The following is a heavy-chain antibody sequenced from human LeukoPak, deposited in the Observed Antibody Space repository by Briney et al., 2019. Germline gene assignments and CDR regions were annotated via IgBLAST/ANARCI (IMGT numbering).Heavy chain of an antibody. CDR2: ISYDGSNK. D-gene: IGHD2-15*01. CDR3: AKVSVANAFDI. V-gene: IGHV3-30*18. CDR1: GFTFSSYG. J-gene: IGHJ3*02. Sequence: PGGSLRLSCAASGFTFSSYGMHWVRQAPGKGLEWVAVISYDGSNKYYADSVKGRFTISRDNSKNTLYLQMNSLRAEDTAVYYCAKVSVANAFDIWGQGTMVTVSS.